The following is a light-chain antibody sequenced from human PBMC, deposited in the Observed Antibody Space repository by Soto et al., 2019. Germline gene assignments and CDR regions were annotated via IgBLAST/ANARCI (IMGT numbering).Light chain of an antibody. J-gene: IGKJ1*01. CDR2: DAS. Sequence: DLPMTQSPSSLSASVGDRVTITCRASQSISSYLNWYQQKPGKAPKLLIYDASSLQSGGQSRFSGSGSATDFTLTIRRLQPEDVATYYCQQRYSTPWTFGQGTKVEIK. V-gene: IGKV1-39*01. CDR1: QSISSY. CDR3: QQRYSTPWT.